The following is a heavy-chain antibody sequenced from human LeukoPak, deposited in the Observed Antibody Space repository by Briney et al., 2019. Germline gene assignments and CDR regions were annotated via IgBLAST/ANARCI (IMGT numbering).Heavy chain of an antibody. Sequence: GGSLRLSCAASGFTFDDYTMHWVRQAPGKGLEWVSLISWDGGSTYYADSVKGRFTISRDNSKNSLYLQMNSLRTKDTALYYCAKSGRVWSGYFPYFDYWGQGTLVTVSS. V-gene: IGHV3-43*01. D-gene: IGHD3-3*01. CDR2: ISWDGGST. J-gene: IGHJ4*02. CDR1: GFTFDDYT. CDR3: AKSGRVWSGYFPYFDY.